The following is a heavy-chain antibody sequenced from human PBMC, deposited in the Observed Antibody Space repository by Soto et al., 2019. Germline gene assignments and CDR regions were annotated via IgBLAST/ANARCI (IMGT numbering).Heavy chain of an antibody. V-gene: IGHV4-59*01. CDR1: GVSITNYY. J-gene: IGHJ4*02. CDR3: ARDDYGGNSGTY. D-gene: IGHD4-17*01. Sequence: TLSLTCPICGVSITNYYCSRIRQPPGKGLEWIGYIYYSGSTNYKPSLKSRVTISVDTSKNQFSLKLSSVTAADTAVYYCARDDYGGNSGTYWGQGTLVTVS. CDR2: IYYSGST.